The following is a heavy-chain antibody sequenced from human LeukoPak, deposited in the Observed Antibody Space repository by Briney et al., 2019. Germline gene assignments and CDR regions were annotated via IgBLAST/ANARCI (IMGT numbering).Heavy chain of an antibody. CDR1: GGSFSGYY. D-gene: IGHD5-12*01. CDR2: INHSGST. J-gene: IGHJ3*02. CDR3: ARDNTVGDAFDI. V-gene: IGHV4-34*01. Sequence: SETLSLTCAVYGGSFSGYYWSWIRQPPGKGLEWIGEINHSGSTNYNPSLKSRVTISVDTSKNQFSLKLSSVTAADTAVYYCARDNTVGDAFDIWGQGTMVTVSS.